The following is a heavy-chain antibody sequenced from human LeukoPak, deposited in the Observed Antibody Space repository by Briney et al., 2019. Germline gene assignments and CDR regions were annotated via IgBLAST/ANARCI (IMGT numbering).Heavy chain of an antibody. CDR2: VDPEDGET. Sequence: ASVKVSCKASGYTFTDYYMHWVQQAPGKGLEWMGLVDPEDGETIYAEKFQGRVTITADTSTDTAYMELSSLRSEDTAVYYCATDKIAAAGTEIDYWGQGTLVTVSS. V-gene: IGHV1-69-2*01. CDR1: GYTFTDYY. J-gene: IGHJ4*02. D-gene: IGHD6-13*01. CDR3: ATDKIAAAGTEIDY.